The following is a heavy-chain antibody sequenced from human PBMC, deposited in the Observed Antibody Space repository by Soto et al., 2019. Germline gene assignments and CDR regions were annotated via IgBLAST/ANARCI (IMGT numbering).Heavy chain of an antibody. CDR3: ARSLLDEYSSSWRSSYYGMDV. CDR2: INPNSGGT. V-gene: IGHV1-2*02. CDR1: GFTFSAYY. J-gene: IGHJ6*02. Sequence: QVQLVQSGAEVKKPGASVKVSCKASGFTFSAYYIYWVRQAPGPALEWIGWINPNSGGTNTAQKFQGRVTMTRDTSTSTVYMELSALITDDTAVYYCARSLLDEYSSSWRSSYYGMDVWGQGTTVTVSS. D-gene: IGHD6-13*01.